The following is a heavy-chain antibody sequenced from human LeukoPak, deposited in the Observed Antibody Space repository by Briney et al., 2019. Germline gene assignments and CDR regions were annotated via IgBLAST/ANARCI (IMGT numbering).Heavy chain of an antibody. Sequence: SVKVSCKPSRYSLIAQITHRARQAPGQALEWTGGIIPKVGAANYAQKFRGRVTITADESTTTAYMELSSLRSEDTAVYYCAREKGSWGVFDYWGQGTLVTVSS. D-gene: IGHD3-10*01. CDR3: AREKGSWGVFDY. CDR2: IIPKVGAA. CDR1: RYSLIAQI. V-gene: IGHV1-69*13. J-gene: IGHJ4*02.